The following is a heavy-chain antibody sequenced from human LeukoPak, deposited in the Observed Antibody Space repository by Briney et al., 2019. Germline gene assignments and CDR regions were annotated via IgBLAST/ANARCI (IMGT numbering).Heavy chain of an antibody. CDR3: AKDHYYDSTGSIDY. J-gene: IGHJ4*02. V-gene: IGHV3-23*01. D-gene: IGHD3-22*01. Sequence: GGSLRLSCAASGFTFSTYWMHWVRQPPGKGLEWVSTISGGGTDTYYADSVTGRFTISRDNSKNTFYLQMNSLRAGDTALYYCAKDHYYDSTGSIDYWGQGTLVTVPS. CDR2: ISGGGTDT. CDR1: GFTFSTYW.